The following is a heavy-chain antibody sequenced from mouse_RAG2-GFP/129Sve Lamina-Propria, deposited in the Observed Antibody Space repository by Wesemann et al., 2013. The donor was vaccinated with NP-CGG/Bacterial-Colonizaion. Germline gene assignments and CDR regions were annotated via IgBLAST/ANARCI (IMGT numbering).Heavy chain of an antibody. CDR1: GYSITSGYY. J-gene: IGHJ3*01. V-gene: IGHV3-6*01. Sequence: DVQLQESGPGLVKPSQSLSLTCSVTGYSITSGYYWNWIRQFPGNKLEWMGYISYDGSNNYNPSLKNRISITRDTSKNQFFLKLNSVTTEDTATYYCARDHYYGYDKGFAYWGQGTLVTVSA. D-gene: IGHD2-2*01. CDR3: ARDHYYGYDKGFAY. CDR2: ISYDGSN.